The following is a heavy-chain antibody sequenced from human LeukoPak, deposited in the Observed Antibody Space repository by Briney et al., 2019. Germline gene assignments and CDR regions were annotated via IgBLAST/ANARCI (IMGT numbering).Heavy chain of an antibody. CDR1: GCTFTSYY. J-gene: IGHJ4*02. CDR2: INPSGGST. CDR3: ACEPRVAVAGTDLGY. V-gene: IGHV1-46*01. D-gene: IGHD6-19*01. Sequence: GASVKVSCRASGCTFTSYYMHWVRQAPGQGLEWMGIINPSGGSTSYAQKFQGRVTMTRDTSTSTVYMELSSLRSEDTAVYYCACEPRVAVAGTDLGYWGQGTLVTVSS.